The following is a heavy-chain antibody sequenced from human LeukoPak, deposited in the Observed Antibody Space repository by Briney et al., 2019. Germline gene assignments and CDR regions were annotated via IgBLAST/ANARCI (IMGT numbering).Heavy chain of an antibody. Sequence: ASVKVSCKASGYTFTSYCMHWVRQAPGQGPEWMGIINPSGGSTSYAQKFQGRVTMTRDTSTSTVYMELSSLRSEDTAVYYCARSGGRWLQGIAWGQGTLVTVSS. D-gene: IGHD5-24*01. CDR3: ARSGGRWLQGIA. J-gene: IGHJ5*02. CDR2: INPSGGST. V-gene: IGHV1-46*01. CDR1: GYTFTSYC.